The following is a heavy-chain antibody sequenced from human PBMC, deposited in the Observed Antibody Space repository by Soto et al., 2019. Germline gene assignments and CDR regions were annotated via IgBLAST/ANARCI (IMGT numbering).Heavy chain of an antibody. CDR2: IYHSGST. CDR1: GGSISSYY. V-gene: IGHV4-59*12. Sequence: PSETLSLTCTVSGGSISSYYWSWIRQPPGKGLEWIGYIYHSGSTYYNPSLKSRVSISVDRSKNQFSLKLSSVTAADTAVYYCARARGIAAAGLYYFDYWGQGTLVTVSS. CDR3: ARARGIAAAGLYYFDY. J-gene: IGHJ4*02. D-gene: IGHD6-13*01.